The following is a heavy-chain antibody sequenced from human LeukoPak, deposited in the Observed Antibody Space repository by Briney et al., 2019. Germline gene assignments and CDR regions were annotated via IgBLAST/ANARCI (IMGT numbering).Heavy chain of an antibody. CDR1: GGSISSYY. D-gene: IGHD5-18*01. Sequence: PSETLSLTCTVSGGSISSYYWSWIRQPPGKGLEWIGYIYYSGSTNYNPSLKSRVTISVDTSKNQFSLKLSSVTAADTAVYYCARGQEGYSYGFYFDYWGQGTLVTVSS. CDR3: ARGQEGYSYGFYFDY. CDR2: IYYSGST. J-gene: IGHJ4*02. V-gene: IGHV4-59*01.